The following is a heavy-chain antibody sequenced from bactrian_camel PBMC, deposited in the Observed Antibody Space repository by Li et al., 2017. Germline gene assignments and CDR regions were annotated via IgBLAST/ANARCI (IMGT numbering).Heavy chain of an antibody. CDR2: INAAGSST. D-gene: IGHD5*01. J-gene: IGHJ6*01. V-gene: IGHV3S40*01. CDR1: RFTFSSYV. Sequence: VQLVESGGGLVQPGGSLRLSCAASRFTFSSYVISWVRQAPGKGLEWVSTINAAGSSTYYAESVKGRFTISRDNAKNTVYLQMNSVKPEDTAVYYCVRDLGTTGWYFDNWGQGTQVTVS. CDR3: VRDLGTTGWYFDN.